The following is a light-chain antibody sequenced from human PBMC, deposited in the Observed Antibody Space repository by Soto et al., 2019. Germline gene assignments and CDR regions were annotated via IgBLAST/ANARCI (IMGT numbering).Light chain of an antibody. CDR3: CAYAGARSYV. J-gene: IGLJ1*01. Sequence: QSVLTQPASVSGSPGQPITISCTGTNNLVSWYQQHPGKAPKVVVYEGTKPPSGVSNRFSGSNSGGTASLTISGLQAKDEASYFCCAYAGARSYVFGPGTKVTVL. V-gene: IGLV2-23*01. CDR2: EGT. CDR1: NNL.